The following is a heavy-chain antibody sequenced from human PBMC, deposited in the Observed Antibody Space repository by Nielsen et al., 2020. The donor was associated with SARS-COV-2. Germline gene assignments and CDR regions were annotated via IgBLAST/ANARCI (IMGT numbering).Heavy chain of an antibody. V-gene: IGHV1-18*04. CDR2: INAYNGNP. Sequence: ASVKVSCKASGYTFTNYGITCVRQAPGQGLEWMGWINAYNGNPNYAQKFQGRVTMTTDTSTSTAYMELRSLRSDDTAVYYCARDEWVRGVAGLYYYYGMDVWGQGTTVTVSS. CDR1: GYTFTNYG. CDR3: ARDEWVRGVAGLYYYYGMDV. D-gene: IGHD3-10*01. J-gene: IGHJ6*02.